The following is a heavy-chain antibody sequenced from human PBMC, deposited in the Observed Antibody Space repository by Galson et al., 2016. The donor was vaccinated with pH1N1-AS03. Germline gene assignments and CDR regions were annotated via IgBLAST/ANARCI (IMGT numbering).Heavy chain of an antibody. CDR3: SLEYLEFYFAY. D-gene: IGHD1-20*01. CDR1: GIPFGDYA. V-gene: IGHV3-49*03. CDR2: IRRKGFGGTT. J-gene: IGHJ4*01. Sequence: AVSGIPFGDYAVSWFRQAPGKGLEWVGFIRRKGFGGTTDYVASVKGRFTISRDDSKSIAYLQMSSLKIEDTAVYYCSLEYLEFYFAYWGQGTLVTVSS.